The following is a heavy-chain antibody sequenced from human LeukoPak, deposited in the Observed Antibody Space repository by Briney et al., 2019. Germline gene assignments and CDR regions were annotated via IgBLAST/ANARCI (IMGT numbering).Heavy chain of an antibody. CDR3: ATHPPRSCNGGRCSDY. J-gene: IGHJ4*02. D-gene: IGHD2-15*01. Sequence: SETLSLTCTVSGASISNFYWSWIRQPPGKGLEWIGYIHNSGSTNYNPSLKSRVAISLDTSKNQFSLKLTSVTAADTAVYYCATHPPRSCNGGRCSDYWGQGTLVTVSS. CDR1: GASISNFY. CDR2: IHNSGST. V-gene: IGHV4-59*01.